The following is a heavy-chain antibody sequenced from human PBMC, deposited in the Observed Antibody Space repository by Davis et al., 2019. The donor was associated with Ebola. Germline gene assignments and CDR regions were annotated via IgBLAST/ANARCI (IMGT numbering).Heavy chain of an antibody. CDR2: IIPILGIA. CDR1: GGTFSSYA. Sequence: SVQVSCKASGGTFSSYAISWVRPAPGQGLEWMGRIIPILGIANYAQKFQGRVTITADKSTSTAYMELSSLRSEDTAVYYCARAGIAARGWFDPWGQGTLVTVSS. CDR3: ARAGIAARGWFDP. V-gene: IGHV1-69*04. D-gene: IGHD6-6*01. J-gene: IGHJ5*02.